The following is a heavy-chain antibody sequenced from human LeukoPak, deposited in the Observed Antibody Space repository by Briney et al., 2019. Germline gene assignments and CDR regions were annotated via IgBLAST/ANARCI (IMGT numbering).Heavy chain of an antibody. J-gene: IGHJ6*02. CDR3: ARPYVDPSGYYYGMDV. CDR2: IHHIGRT. CDR1: GDSISSYY. D-gene: IGHD2-8*01. V-gene: IGHV4-59*01. Sequence: SETLSLTCTVSGDSISSYYWNWIRQPPGKGLEWIAHIHHIGRTNYNHSIRSRVTMSLDTSKNKFSLRLRSVTAADTAVDYCARPYVDPSGYYYGMDVWGQGTTVTVSS.